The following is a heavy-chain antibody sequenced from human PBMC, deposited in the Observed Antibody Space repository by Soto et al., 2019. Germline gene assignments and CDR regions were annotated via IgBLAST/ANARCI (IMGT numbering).Heavy chain of an antibody. D-gene: IGHD1-26*01. CDR3: AKDGAVVGALDDAFDI. V-gene: IGHV3-23*01. Sequence: GGSPRLSCAASGFTFSSYAMSWVRQAPGKGLEWVSAISGSGGSTYYADSVKGRFTISRDNSKNTLYLQMNSPRAEDTAVYYCAKDGAVVGALDDAFDIWGQGTMVTVSS. J-gene: IGHJ3*02. CDR1: GFTFSSYA. CDR2: ISGSGGST.